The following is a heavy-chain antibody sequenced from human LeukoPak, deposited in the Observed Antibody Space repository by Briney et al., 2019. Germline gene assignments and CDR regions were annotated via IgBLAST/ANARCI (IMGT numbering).Heavy chain of an antibody. V-gene: IGHV1-3*04. CDR2: INTGNGNT. D-gene: IGHD3-22*01. Sequence: ASVKVSCKASGYTFTNYGMHWVRQAPRQSLEWMGWINTGNGNTKSSQKFQDRVALTRDTSASTAYMELNSLSSEDTAVYYCARVPLHDASGRYYPHWGQGTLVTVSS. J-gene: IGHJ1*01. CDR1: GYTFTNYG. CDR3: ARVPLHDASGRYYPH.